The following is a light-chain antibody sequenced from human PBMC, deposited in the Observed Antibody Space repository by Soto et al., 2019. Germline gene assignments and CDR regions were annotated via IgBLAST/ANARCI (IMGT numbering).Light chain of an antibody. J-gene: IGKJ5*01. CDR1: ESVSRN. V-gene: IGKV3-15*01. CDR3: QQYNTYSPWT. CDR2: DAS. Sequence: EVVMTQSPATLSVSPGERGTLSCRASESVSRNLAWYQHKPGQAPRLLIYDASTRATGIPDRFSGSGSGTEFTLTISSLQPDDFATYYCQQYNTYSPWTFGQGTRLEI.